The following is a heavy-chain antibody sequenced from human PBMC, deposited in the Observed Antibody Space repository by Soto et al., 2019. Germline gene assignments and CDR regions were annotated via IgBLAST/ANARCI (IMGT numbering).Heavy chain of an antibody. CDR1: GFTFTSSA. V-gene: IGHV1-58*01. CDR2: IVVGSGNT. Sequence: SVKVSCKASGFTFTSSAVQGVLQSRGQRLEWIGWIVVGSGNTNYAQKFQERVTITRDMSTSTAYMELSSLRSEDTAVYYCAAVPYGDYRYYFDYWGQGTLVTVSS. D-gene: IGHD4-17*01. CDR3: AAVPYGDYRYYFDY. J-gene: IGHJ4*02.